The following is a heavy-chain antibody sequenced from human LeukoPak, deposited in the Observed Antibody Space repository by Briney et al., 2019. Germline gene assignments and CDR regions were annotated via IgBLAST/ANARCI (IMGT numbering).Heavy chain of an antibody. CDR2: IILIFGTA. J-gene: IGHJ4*02. Sequence: SVKVSCKASGGTFSSYAISWVRQAPGQGLEWMGRIILIFGTANYAQKFQGRVTITTDESTSTAYMELSSLRSEDTAVYYCARDLTYYYDSSGYCLDYWGQGTLVTVSS. CDR3: ARDLTYYYDSSGYCLDY. D-gene: IGHD3-22*01. V-gene: IGHV1-69*05. CDR1: GGTFSSYA.